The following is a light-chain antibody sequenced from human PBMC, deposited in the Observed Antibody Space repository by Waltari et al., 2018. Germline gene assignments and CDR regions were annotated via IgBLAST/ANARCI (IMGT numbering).Light chain of an antibody. Sequence: QYAVTQPRYVSGSPGQSVTISCNGPSQGVCGYDHVFWYQQHPGEAPKLMIYDVIKRPSGVPDSFSGSKSGSTASLTISGLQAEDEADYYCCSYAGNYTVVVATGTKVTVL. J-gene: IGLJ1*01. V-gene: IGLV2-11*01. CDR3: CSYAGNYTVV. CDR1: SQGVCGYDH. CDR2: DVI.